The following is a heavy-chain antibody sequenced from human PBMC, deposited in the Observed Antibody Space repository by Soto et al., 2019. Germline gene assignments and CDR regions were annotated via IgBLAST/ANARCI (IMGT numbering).Heavy chain of an antibody. V-gene: IGHV1-18*01. CDR1: GYTFTAYG. CDR3: ARVALGYDYADV. CDR2: ISAYNGNI. Sequence: ASVKVSCKSSGYTFTAYGITWVRQAPGQGLEWMGWISAYNGNIIYAERLQGRVTMTTDTSTSTAYMELTSLTYDDTAVYYCARVALGYDYADVWGQGTTVTVSS. D-gene: IGHD4-17*01. J-gene: IGHJ6*02.